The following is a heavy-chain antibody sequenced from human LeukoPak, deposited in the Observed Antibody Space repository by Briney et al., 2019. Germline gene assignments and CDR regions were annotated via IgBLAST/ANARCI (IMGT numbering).Heavy chain of an antibody. CDR2: IYAGGTA. V-gene: IGHV4-4*07. CDR1: GGSISNYY. CDR3: ARDPGRSDHGIDY. J-gene: IGHJ4*02. Sequence: SETLSLTCTVSGGSISNYYWSWIRQPAGKGLEWIGRIYAGGTASYNPSLKSRVTMSADMSNNQLSLKLTSVTAADTAVYYCARDPGRSDHGIDYWGQGTLVTVSS. D-gene: IGHD3-16*02.